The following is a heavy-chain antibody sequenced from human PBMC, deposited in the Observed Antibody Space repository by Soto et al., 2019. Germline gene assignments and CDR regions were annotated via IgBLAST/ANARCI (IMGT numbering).Heavy chain of an antibody. CDR3: AKDRHGAAAGPTKFYGMDV. CDR2: ISGSGDST. CDR1: GFTFSSYA. J-gene: IGHJ6*02. V-gene: IGHV3-23*01. Sequence: EVQLLESGGGLVQPGGSLRLSCAASGFTFSSYAMSWVRQAPGKGLEWVSVISGSGDSTYYADSVRGRFTISRDNSKNTLYLQMNSLRAEDTAVYYFAKDRHGAAAGPTKFYGMDVWGQGTTVTVSS. D-gene: IGHD6-13*01.